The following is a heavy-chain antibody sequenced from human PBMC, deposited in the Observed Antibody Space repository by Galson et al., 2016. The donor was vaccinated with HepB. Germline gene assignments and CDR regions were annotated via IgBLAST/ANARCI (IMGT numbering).Heavy chain of an antibody. Sequence: SLRLSCAASGFIFSNYALHWVRQAPGKGLEWMAVISYDGSTKYYAESVEGRFTISRDNSKNTLYLQMNSLRGEDTAIYYRARADFVGATPLGYWGQGMLVSVSS. J-gene: IGHJ4*02. CDR2: ISYDGSTK. V-gene: IGHV3-30*04. CDR3: ARADFVGATPLGY. CDR1: GFIFSNYA. D-gene: IGHD1-26*01.